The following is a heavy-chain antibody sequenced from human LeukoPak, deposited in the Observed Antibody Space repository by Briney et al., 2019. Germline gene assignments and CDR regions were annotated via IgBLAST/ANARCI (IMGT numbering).Heavy chain of an antibody. Sequence: SETLSLTCTVSGASISSGNYYWSWIRQPAGKGLEWIGRIYTSGSTTYNPTLQSRVTISVDTSKNQFSLKLSSVTAADTAVYYCASTGGSYLGDAFDIWGQGTMVTVSS. CDR3: ASTGGSYLGDAFDI. D-gene: IGHD1-26*01. V-gene: IGHV4-61*02. J-gene: IGHJ3*02. CDR1: GASISSGNYY. CDR2: IYTSGST.